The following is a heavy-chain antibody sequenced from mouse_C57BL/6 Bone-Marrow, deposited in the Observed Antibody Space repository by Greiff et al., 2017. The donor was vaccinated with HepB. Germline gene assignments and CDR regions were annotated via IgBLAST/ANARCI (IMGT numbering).Heavy chain of an antibody. J-gene: IGHJ4*01. Sequence: QVHVKQSGAELARPGASVKLSCKASGYTFTSYGISWVKQRTGQGLEWIGEIYPRSGNTYYNEKFKGKATLTADESSSTAYMELRSLTSEDSAVYVCASFTRGWPYWGQGTSVTVSS. CDR2: IYPRSGNT. CDR3: ASFTRGWPY. CDR1: GYTFTSYG. V-gene: IGHV1-81*01. D-gene: IGHD2-3*01.